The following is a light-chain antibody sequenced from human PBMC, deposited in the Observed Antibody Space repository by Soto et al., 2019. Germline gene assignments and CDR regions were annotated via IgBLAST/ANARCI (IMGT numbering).Light chain of an antibody. V-gene: IGKV2-30*02. CDR3: MQGTHWPYT. J-gene: IGKJ2*01. CDR2: KVS. Sequence: DVVVTQSPLSLPVTLGQPASISCRSSQSLLHSDGNTYLNWFQQRPGQSPRRLIYKVSARDSGVPERFSGSGSGTDFTLKISRVEADDVGVYYCMQGTHWPYTFGQGTKLEIK. CDR1: QSLLHSDGNTY.